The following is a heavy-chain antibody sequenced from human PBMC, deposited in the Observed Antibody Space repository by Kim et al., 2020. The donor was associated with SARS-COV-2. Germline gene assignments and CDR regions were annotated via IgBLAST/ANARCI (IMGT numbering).Heavy chain of an antibody. D-gene: IGHD5-12*01. CDR1: GFTFSSYS. CDR3: ARDRGPIVATITEADY. V-gene: IGHV3-21*01. Sequence: GGSLRLSCAASGFTFSSYSMNWVRQAPGKGLEWVSSISSSSSYIYYADSVKGRFTISRDNAKNSLYLQMNSLRAEDTAVYYCARDRGPIVATITEADYWGQGTLVTVSS. CDR2: ISSSSSYI. J-gene: IGHJ4*02.